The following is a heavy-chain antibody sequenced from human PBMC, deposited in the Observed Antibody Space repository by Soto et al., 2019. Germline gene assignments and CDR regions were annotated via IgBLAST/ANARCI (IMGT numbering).Heavy chain of an antibody. V-gene: IGHV4-30-4*01. CDR1: GGSISSGDYY. CDR3: ARVKCGGGSCQLDY. CDR2: ISKSGST. Sequence: PSETXSLTCTVSGGSISSGDYYWSWTRQPPGKGLECIGFISKSGSTYYKPSLKSRVTLSIDTSKNQFSLNLSSVTAADSAVYYCARVKCGGGSCQLDYWGQGILVTVSS. D-gene: IGHD2-15*01. J-gene: IGHJ4*02.